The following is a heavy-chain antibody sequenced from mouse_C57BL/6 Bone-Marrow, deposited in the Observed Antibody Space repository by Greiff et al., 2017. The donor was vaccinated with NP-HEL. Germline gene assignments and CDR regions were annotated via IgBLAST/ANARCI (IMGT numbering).Heavy chain of an antibody. Sequence: QVQLQQSGPELVKPGASVKISCKASGYAFSSSWMDWVKQRPGQGLEWIGRIYPGDGDTNYNGKFTGKATLTADKSSSTAYMQLSSLTSEVSAVSFCARGYDGSSADYWGQGTTLTVSS. D-gene: IGHD1-1*01. J-gene: IGHJ2*01. V-gene: IGHV1-82*01. CDR1: GYAFSSSW. CDR2: IYPGDGDT. CDR3: ARGYDGSSADY.